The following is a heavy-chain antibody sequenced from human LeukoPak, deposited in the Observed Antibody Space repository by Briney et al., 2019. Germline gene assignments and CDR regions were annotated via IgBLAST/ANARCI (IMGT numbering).Heavy chain of an antibody. CDR1: GGFISSYY. D-gene: IGHD3-10*01. CDR2: IYNSGRA. Sequence: SETLSLTCTVSGGFISSYYWSWIRQPPGKGLEWIGYIYNSGRASNHPSLKSRVTISVDTSKNQFSLKLSSVTAADTAVYYCARDCPMVRGVIPDHYYYMDVWGKGTTVTVSS. V-gene: IGHV4-59*01. J-gene: IGHJ6*03. CDR3: ARDCPMVRGVIPDHYYYMDV.